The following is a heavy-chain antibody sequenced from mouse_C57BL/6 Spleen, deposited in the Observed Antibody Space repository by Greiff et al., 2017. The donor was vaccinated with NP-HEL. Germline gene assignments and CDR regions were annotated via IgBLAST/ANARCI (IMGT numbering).Heavy chain of an antibody. CDR1: GFTFSSYG. CDR2: ISSGGSYT. Sequence: EVKLVESGGDLVKPGGSLKLSCAASGFTFSSYGMSWVRQTPDTRLEWVATISSGGSYTYYPDSVKGRFTISRDNAKNTLYLQMSSLKSEDTAMYSCARHTNDWFAYWGQGTLVTVSA. J-gene: IGHJ3*01. CDR3: ARHTNDWFAY. V-gene: IGHV5-6*01. D-gene: IGHD1-1*01.